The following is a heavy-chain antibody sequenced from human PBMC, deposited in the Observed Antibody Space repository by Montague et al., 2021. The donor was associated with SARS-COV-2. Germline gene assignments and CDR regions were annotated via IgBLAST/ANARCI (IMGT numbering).Heavy chain of an antibody. CDR2: IYYSGST. J-gene: IGHJ4*02. CDR1: GGSISSYY. D-gene: IGHD1-26*01. V-gene: IGHV4-59*01. Sequence: SETLSLTCTVSGGSISSYYWSWIRQPPGKGLEWIGYIYYSGSTNXNPSLKSRVTILVDMSKNQFSLKLSSVTAADTAVYYCVRGMGGSYLYYFDYWGQGTLVTVSS. CDR3: VRGMGGSYLYYFDY.